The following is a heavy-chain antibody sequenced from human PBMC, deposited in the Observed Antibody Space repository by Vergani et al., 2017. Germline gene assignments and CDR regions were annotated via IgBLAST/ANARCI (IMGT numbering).Heavy chain of an antibody. Sequence: QVQLQESGPGLVKPSETLSLTCTVSGGSISSYYWSWIRQPPGKGLEWIGYIYYSGSTNYNPSLKSRVTISVDTSKNQFSLKLSSVTAADTAVYYCARGAKDYWGQGTLVTVSS. CDR2: IYYSGST. CDR3: ARGAKDY. V-gene: IGHV4-59*01. J-gene: IGHJ4*02. CDR1: GGSISSYY.